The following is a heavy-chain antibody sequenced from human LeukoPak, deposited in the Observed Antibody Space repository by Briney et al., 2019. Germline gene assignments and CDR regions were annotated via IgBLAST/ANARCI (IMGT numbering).Heavy chain of an antibody. CDR3: ARFCNYYDSSGHYYGFDP. CDR2: IYYSGST. J-gene: IGHJ5*02. V-gene: IGHV4-59*01. Sequence: PSETLSLTCTVSGGSISSYYWSWIRQPPGKGLEWIGYIYYSGSTSYNPSLTSRVTISVDTSKNQFSLKLSSVTAADTAVYYCARFCNYYDSSGHYYGFDPWGQGTLVTVSS. D-gene: IGHD3-22*01. CDR1: GGSISSYY.